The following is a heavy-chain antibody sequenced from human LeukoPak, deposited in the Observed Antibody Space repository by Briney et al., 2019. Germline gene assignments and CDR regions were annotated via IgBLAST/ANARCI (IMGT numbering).Heavy chain of an antibody. CDR3: AKDKVALTGGRVDV. CDR2: IRYDGSNK. J-gene: IGHJ6*04. CDR1: GFTFSRYG. Sequence: GWSLRLSCAASGFTFSRYGMHWVRQAPGKGLEWVAFIRYDGSNKYYADSVKGRFTISRDNSKNTLYLQMNSRRAEDTAVYYCAKDKVALTGGRVDVWGKGTTVTVSS. V-gene: IGHV3-30*02. D-gene: IGHD7-27*01.